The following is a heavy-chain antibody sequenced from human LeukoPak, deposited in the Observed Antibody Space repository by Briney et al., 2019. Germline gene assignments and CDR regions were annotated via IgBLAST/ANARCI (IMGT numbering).Heavy chain of an antibody. D-gene: IGHD6-13*01. J-gene: IGHJ4*02. CDR2: ISGSGGST. V-gene: IGHV3-23*01. Sequence: GGSLRLSCAASGFTFSSYAMSWVRQAPGKGLEWVSAISGSGGSTYYADSVKGRFTISRDNSKNTLYLQMNSLRAEDTAVYYCAKGPAAGTGAVSGPFDYWGQGTLVTVSS. CDR3: AKGPAAGTGAVSGPFDY. CDR1: GFTFSSYA.